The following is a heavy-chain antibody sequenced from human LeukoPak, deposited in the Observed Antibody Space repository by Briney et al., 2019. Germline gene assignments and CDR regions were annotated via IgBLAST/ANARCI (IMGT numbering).Heavy chain of an antibody. CDR2: ITRSSSTI. CDR1: GFTFSSYS. J-gene: IGHJ4*02. CDR3: VRDPDALDY. Sequence: GGSLRLSCAASGFTFSSYSMNWVRQAPGKGLEWVSYITRSSSTIHYRDSVKGRFTISRDNARNSLYLQMNSLRDEDTAVYYCVRDPDALDYWGQGTLVTVSS. V-gene: IGHV3-48*02.